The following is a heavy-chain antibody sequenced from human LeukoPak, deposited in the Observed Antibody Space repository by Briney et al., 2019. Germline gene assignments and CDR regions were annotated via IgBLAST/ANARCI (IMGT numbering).Heavy chain of an antibody. Sequence: PSETLSLTCTVSGGSISSYYWSWIRQPAGKGLEWIGRIYTSGSTNYNPSLKSRVTMSVDTSKNQFSLKLSSVTAADTAVYYCARDNEATVTTGWFDPWGQGTLVTVPS. V-gene: IGHV4-4*07. CDR1: GGSISSYY. CDR2: IYTSGST. CDR3: ARDNEATVTTGWFDP. J-gene: IGHJ5*02. D-gene: IGHD4-17*01.